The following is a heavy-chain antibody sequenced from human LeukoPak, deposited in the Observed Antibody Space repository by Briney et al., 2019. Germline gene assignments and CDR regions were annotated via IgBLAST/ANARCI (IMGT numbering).Heavy chain of an antibody. CDR2: IIPIFGTA. CDR3: ARGGGHDAFDI. CDR1: GGTVSSYA. V-gene: IGHV1-69*05. J-gene: IGHJ3*02. Sequence: ASVKVSCKASGGTVSSYAISWVRQAPGQGLEWMGGIIPIFGTANYAQKFQGRVTITTDESTSTAYMELSSLRSEDTAVYYCARGGGHDAFDIWGQGTMVTVSS. D-gene: IGHD3-16*01.